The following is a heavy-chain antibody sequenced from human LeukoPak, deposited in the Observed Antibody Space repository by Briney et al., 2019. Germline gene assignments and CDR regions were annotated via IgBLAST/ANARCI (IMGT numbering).Heavy chain of an antibody. CDR3: ARGGLYSSSWHDAFDI. CDR1: GFTVSNNY. J-gene: IGHJ3*02. Sequence: GGSLRLSCAASGFTVSNNYMNWVRQAPGKGLEWVSGIYSGATTYYADSVKGRFTISRDNSKNTLSLQMNSLRAEDTAVYYCARGGLYSSSWHDAFDIWGQGTMVTVSS. CDR2: IYSGATT. D-gene: IGHD6-13*01. V-gene: IGHV3-53*01.